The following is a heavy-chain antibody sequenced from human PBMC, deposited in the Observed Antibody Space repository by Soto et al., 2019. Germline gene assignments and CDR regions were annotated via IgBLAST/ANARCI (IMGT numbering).Heavy chain of an antibody. CDR1: GFTVSSNY. V-gene: IGHV3-66*01. J-gene: IGHJ4*02. D-gene: IGHD3-10*01. CDR2: MYSGGST. CDR3: ARGHYYGAD. Sequence: EVELVESGGGLVQPGGSLRLSCAASGFTVSSNYMTWIRQAPGQGLECVSIMYSGGSTGYADSVKGRFTISRDNPNTMFYFQMKSLRVEDTAGYYCARGHYYGADWGQGTLV.